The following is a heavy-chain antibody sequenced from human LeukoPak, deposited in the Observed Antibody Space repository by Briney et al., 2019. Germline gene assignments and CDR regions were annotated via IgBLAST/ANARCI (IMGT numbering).Heavy chain of an antibody. Sequence: ASVKVSCKASGYTFTGYYMHWVRHAPGQGPEWMGWINPNSCGTNYAQKFQGRVTMTRDTSISTAYMELSRLRSDDTAVYYCARDGGIAVAGDYWGQGTLVIVSS. V-gene: IGHV1-2*02. J-gene: IGHJ4*02. CDR1: GYTFTGYY. CDR2: INPNSCGT. CDR3: ARDGGIAVAGDY. D-gene: IGHD6-19*01.